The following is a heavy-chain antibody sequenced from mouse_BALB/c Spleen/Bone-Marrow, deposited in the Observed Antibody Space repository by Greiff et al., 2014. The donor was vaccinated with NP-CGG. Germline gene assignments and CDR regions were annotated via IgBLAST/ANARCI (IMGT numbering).Heavy chain of an antibody. CDR3: ARDVPLYDVGYFDY. CDR1: GFTLSSFG. J-gene: IGHJ2*01. Sequence: EVKLQESGGGIAQRGGSRKLSCALSGFTLSSFGVHGFRHATEKALECVVYISRGSSTIYYADTVKGRFTISRDNPKNTLFLQMTSLRSEDTAMYYCARDVPLYDVGYFDYWGQGTTLTVSS. D-gene: IGHD2-14*01. CDR2: ISRGSSTI. V-gene: IGHV5-17*02.